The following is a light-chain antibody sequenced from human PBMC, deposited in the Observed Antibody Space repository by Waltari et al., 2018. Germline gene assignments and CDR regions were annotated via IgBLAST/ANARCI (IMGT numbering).Light chain of an antibody. V-gene: IGKV1-12*01. Sequence: DIQMTQSPSSVSASVGDRVSITCRASQDIANRLAWYQQKAGKAPKLLISAAPKVQSGAPSRFSGSGSGTDFTLTISSLQPEDFATYYCQQADTFPLTFGGGTKVEIK. CDR2: AAP. CDR3: QQADTFPLT. J-gene: IGKJ4*01. CDR1: QDIANR.